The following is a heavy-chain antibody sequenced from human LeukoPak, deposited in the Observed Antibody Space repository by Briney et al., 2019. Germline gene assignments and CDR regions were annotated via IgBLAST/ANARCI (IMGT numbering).Heavy chain of an antibody. J-gene: IGHJ3*02. D-gene: IGHD3-10*01. V-gene: IGHV1-18*01. CDR1: GYTFTSYG. CDR2: ISAYNGNT. Sequence: ASVKVSCKASGYTFTSYGISWVRQAPGQGLEWMGWISAYNGNTNYAQKLQGRVTMTTDTSTSTAYMELRSLRSEDTAVYYCAADAYYYGSGSYLAFDIWGQGTMVTVSS. CDR3: AADAYYYGSGSYLAFDI.